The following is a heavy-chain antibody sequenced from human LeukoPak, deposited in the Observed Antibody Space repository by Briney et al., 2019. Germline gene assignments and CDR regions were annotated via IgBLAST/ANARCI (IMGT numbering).Heavy chain of an antibody. CDR2: IYPGDSDT. D-gene: IGHD2-2*01. Sequence: GESLKISCKGSGYSFTSYWIGWVRQMPGKGLEWMGTIYPGDSDTRYSPSFQGQVTISADKSISTAYLQWSSLKASDTAMYYCARQGCSSTSCYGVSLYYYGMDVWGQGTTVTVSS. V-gene: IGHV5-51*01. J-gene: IGHJ6*02. CDR1: GYSFTSYW. CDR3: ARQGCSSTSCYGVSLYYYGMDV.